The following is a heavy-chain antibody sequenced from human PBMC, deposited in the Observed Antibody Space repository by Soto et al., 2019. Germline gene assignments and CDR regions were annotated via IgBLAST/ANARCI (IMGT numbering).Heavy chain of an antibody. V-gene: IGHV4-34*01. Sequence: QVQLQQWGAGLLKPSETLSLTCAVYGGFVSSGSYYWSWIRQPPGKGLEWIGEMSHSGGTHFNPSLKNRVTISVDTSKNQFSLKMSSVTAADTALYYCARVERGTATTGVDAFDIWGPGTMVTVSS. J-gene: IGHJ3*02. CDR2: MSHSGGT. CDR1: GGFVSSGSYY. CDR3: ARVERGTATTGVDAFDI. D-gene: IGHD1-1*01.